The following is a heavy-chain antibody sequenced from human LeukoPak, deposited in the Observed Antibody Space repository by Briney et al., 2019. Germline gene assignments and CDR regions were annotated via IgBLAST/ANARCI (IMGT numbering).Heavy chain of an antibody. J-gene: IGHJ4*02. CDR3: ARGADIVVVPAAYFDY. V-gene: IGHV4-30-4*08. D-gene: IGHD2-2*01. CDR2: IYYSGST. CDR1: GGSLSSGDYY. Sequence: SETLSLTCTVSGGSLSSGDYYWSWIRQPPGKGLEWIGYIYYSGSTYYNPSLKSRVTISVDTSKNQFSLKLSSVTAADTAVYYCARGADIVVVPAAYFDYWGQGTLVTVSS.